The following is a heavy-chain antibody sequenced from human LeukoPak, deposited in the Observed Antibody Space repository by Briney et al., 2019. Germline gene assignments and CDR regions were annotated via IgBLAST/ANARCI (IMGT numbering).Heavy chain of an antibody. CDR2: IKQDGSKK. V-gene: IGHV3-7*04. Sequence: GGSLRPSCVASGFPFSSYWMTWVRQAPGKGLEWVANIKQDGSKKSYVDSVKGRFTISRDNAKDSLYLQMNSLRAEDTAIYYCTRVGYIDEGIDYWGQGTLVTVAS. CDR1: GFPFSSYW. J-gene: IGHJ4*02. CDR3: TRVGYIDEGIDY. D-gene: IGHD5-24*01.